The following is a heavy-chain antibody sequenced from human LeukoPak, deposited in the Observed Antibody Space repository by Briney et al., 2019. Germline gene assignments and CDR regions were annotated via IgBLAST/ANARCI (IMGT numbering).Heavy chain of an antibody. J-gene: IGHJ5*02. CDR2: IYTSGST. CDR3: ARDYGGRNWFDP. CDR1: GGSFSGYY. V-gene: IGHV4-4*07. Sequence: SETLSLTCAVYGGSFSGYYWSWIRQPAGKGLEWIGRIYTSGSTNYNPSLKSRVTMSVDTSKNQFSLKLSSVTAADTAVYYCARDYGGRNWFDPWGQGTLVTVSS. D-gene: IGHD4-17*01.